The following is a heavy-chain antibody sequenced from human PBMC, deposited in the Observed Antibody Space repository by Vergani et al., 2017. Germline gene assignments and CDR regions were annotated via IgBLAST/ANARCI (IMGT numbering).Heavy chain of an antibody. CDR2: VKSDGNSA. CDR3: ASARXGGACFMSNWLDT. D-gene: IGHD2-15*01. Sequence: VQLVESGGGLVKPGGSLRLSCAASGFTLGQYWMHWVRQTPGTGLEWVSRVKSDGNSAMYADSVKGRFTISRDNSKNTLYLEMKSLRVEDTAVYYCASARXGGACFMSNWLDTWGQGTLVSVSS. V-gene: IGHV3-74*02. CDR1: GFTLGQYW. J-gene: IGHJ5*02.